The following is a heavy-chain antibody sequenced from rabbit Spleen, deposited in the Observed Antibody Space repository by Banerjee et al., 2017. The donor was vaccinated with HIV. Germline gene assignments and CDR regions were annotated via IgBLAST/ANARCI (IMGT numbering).Heavy chain of an antibody. Sequence: QSLEESGGDLVKPGASLTLTCIASGVSFSGDSYMCWVRQAPGKGLEWIVCIDTGSGTTYYASWAKGRFTISKTSSTTVTLQMTSLTAADTATYFCARDTSSSFSSYGMDLWGPGTLVTVS. CDR3: ARDTSSSFSSYGMDL. V-gene: IGHV1S40*01. CDR1: GVSFSGDSY. J-gene: IGHJ6*01. CDR2: IDTGSGTT. D-gene: IGHD1-1*01.